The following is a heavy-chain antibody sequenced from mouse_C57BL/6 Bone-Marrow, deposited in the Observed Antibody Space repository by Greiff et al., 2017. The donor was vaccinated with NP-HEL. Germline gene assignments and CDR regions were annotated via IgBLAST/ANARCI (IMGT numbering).Heavy chain of an antibody. CDR2: IVPENGDT. V-gene: IGHV14-4*01. Sequence: VQLQQSGAELVRPGASVKLSCTASGFNIKDDYMHWVKQRPEQGLEWIGWIVPENGDTEYASKFQGKATITADTSSNTAYLQLSSLTSEDTAVYYCTPLYYDYEYFDVWGTGTTVTVSS. J-gene: IGHJ1*03. D-gene: IGHD2-4*01. CDR1: GFNIKDDY. CDR3: TPLYYDYEYFDV.